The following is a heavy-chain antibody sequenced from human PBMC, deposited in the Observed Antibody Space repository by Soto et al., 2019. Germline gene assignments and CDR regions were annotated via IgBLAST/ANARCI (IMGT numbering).Heavy chain of an antibody. CDR2: INAGNGNT. J-gene: IGHJ4*02. Sequence: ASVKVSCKASGYTFTSYAMHWVRQAPGQRLEWMGWINAGNGNTKYSQKFQGRVTITRDTSASTAYMELSSLRSEDTAVYYCARDSTIFGVLAFDYWGQGTLVTVSS. CDR1: GYTFTSYA. D-gene: IGHD3-3*01. V-gene: IGHV1-3*01. CDR3: ARDSTIFGVLAFDY.